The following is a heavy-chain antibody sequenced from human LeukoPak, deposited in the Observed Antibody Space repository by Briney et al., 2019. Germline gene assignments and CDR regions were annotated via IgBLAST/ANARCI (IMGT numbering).Heavy chain of an antibody. CDR1: GGSISSSRYY. CDR2: FYYSGST. CDR3: ARALGSQATDPFDY. J-gene: IGHJ4*02. D-gene: IGHD7-27*01. Sequence: SETLSLTCTVSGGSISSSRYYWGWIRQPPGKGLEWIGSFYYSGSTYYNPSLKSRVTISVDTSKNQFSLRLSSVTAADTAVYYCARALGSQATDPFDYWGQGTLVTVSS. V-gene: IGHV4-39*07.